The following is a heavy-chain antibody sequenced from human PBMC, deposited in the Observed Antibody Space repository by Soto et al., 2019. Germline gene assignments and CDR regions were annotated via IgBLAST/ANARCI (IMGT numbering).Heavy chain of an antibody. Sequence: PGESLKISCKSFGYNFSTYWISWVRQMPGKGLEWLGRIDPSDFCTNYRPSLQGRVTVSADKSINTAYLQWRSLKASDTAMYFCARHGYASYPGSVYFDHWGQGALVTVSS. V-gene: IGHV5-10-1*01. CDR1: GYNFSTYW. CDR2: IDPSDFCT. CDR3: ARHGYASYPGSVYFDH. J-gene: IGHJ4*02. D-gene: IGHD3-3*01.